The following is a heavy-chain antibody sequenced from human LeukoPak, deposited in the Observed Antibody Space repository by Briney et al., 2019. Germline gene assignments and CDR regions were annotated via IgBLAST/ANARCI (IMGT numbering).Heavy chain of an antibody. CDR3: ARHGYSSSWAIGY. D-gene: IGHD6-13*01. CDR2: IYTSGST. J-gene: IGHJ4*02. V-gene: IGHV4-4*09. Sequence: KPSETLSLTCTVSGGSISSYYWSWIRQPPGKGLEWIGYIYTSGSTNYNPSLKSRVTISVDTSKNQFSLKLSSVTAADTAVYYCARHGYSSSWAIGYWGQGTLVTVSS. CDR1: GGSISSYY.